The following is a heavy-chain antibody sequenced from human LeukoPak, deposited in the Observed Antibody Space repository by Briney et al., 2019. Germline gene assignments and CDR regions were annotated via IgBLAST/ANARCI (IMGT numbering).Heavy chain of an antibody. D-gene: IGHD5-12*01. CDR3: ARGGGSAPYYFDS. CDR2: ISSGSEYI. Sequence: GGSLRLSCAAAEFMFSSFGMNWVRQAPGKGLEWVSSISSGSEYIYYSDSVKGRFTISRDNGKKSLYLEMNSLRDEDTAVYYCARGGGSAPYYFDSWGQGTPVTVSS. V-gene: IGHV3-21*01. CDR1: EFMFSSFG. J-gene: IGHJ4*02.